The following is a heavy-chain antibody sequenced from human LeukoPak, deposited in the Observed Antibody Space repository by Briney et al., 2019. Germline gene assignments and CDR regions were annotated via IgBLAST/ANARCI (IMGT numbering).Heavy chain of an antibody. CDR3: ASGSDTWGTQPKYYFDY. D-gene: IGHD2-15*01. V-gene: IGHV4-59*12. CDR1: GDSISSYY. CDR2: IYYSGGT. Sequence: SETLSLTCTVSGDSISSYYWSWIRQPPGKGLEWIGYIYYSGGTDYNPSLKSRVTMSIDTSKKQFSLMLSSVTAADTAVYYCASGSDTWGTQPKYYFDYWGQGSLVTVSS. J-gene: IGHJ4*02.